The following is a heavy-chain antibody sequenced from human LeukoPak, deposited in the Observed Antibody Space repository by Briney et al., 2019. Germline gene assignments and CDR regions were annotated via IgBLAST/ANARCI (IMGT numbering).Heavy chain of an antibody. Sequence: NPSETLSLTCAVSGGSISSGGYSWSWIRQPPGKGLEWIGNIYHSGSTYYNPSLKSRVTISVDRSKNQFSLKLSSVTAADTAVYYCARGAGEHSDAFDIWGQGTIVTVSS. CDR1: GGSISSGGYS. CDR3: ARGAGEHSDAFDI. CDR2: IYHSGST. D-gene: IGHD7-27*01. J-gene: IGHJ3*02. V-gene: IGHV4-30-2*01.